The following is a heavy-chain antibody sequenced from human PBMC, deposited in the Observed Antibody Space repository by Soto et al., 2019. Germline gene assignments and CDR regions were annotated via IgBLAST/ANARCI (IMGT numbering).Heavy chain of an antibody. V-gene: IGHV4-39*01. D-gene: IGHD1-1*01. CDR2: IEYSGST. Sequence: PSETLSLTCTVSGGSISSCCYYWVWIRRPPGKGLEWIGSIEYSGSTYFNSSLKSRATISEDTSKNQVSLRLISVTAADTAVYYCARGRSYDGHQVTNYYMDVWGKGTTVTVSS. J-gene: IGHJ6*03. CDR1: GGSISSCCYY. CDR3: ARGRSYDGHQVTNYYMDV.